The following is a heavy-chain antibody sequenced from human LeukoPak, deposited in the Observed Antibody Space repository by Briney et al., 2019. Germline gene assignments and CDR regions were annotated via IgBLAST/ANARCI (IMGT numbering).Heavy chain of an antibody. CDR1: GGSITSSSSY. V-gene: IGHV4-39*07. CDR3: ARLWARRAYGYYYYMDV. CDR2: IENSGTT. Sequence: PSEALSLTSTDSGGSITSSSSYAGWIRHPPGEWLECIGSIENSGTTYYNPSLRSRVTISVDTSKNQFSLKLSSVTAADTAVYYCARLWARRAYGYYYYMDVWGKGTTVTISS. D-gene: IGHD2-21*01. J-gene: IGHJ6*03.